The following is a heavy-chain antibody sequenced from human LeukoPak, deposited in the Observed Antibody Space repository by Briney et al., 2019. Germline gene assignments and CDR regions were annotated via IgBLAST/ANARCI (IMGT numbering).Heavy chain of an antibody. CDR1: GFTFDDYG. D-gene: IGHD3-9*01. Sequence: GGSLRLSCAASGFTFDDYGMSWVRQAPGKGLEWVSGINWNGVSTGYADSVKGRFTISRDNAKNSLYLQMNSLRAEDTALYYCARGHDILTGDYYMDVWGKGTTVTVSS. CDR3: ARGHDILTGDYYMDV. CDR2: INWNGVST. J-gene: IGHJ6*03. V-gene: IGHV3-20*04.